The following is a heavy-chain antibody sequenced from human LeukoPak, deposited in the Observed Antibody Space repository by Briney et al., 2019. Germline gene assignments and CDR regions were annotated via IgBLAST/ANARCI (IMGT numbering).Heavy chain of an antibody. J-gene: IGHJ4*02. CDR2: INPKNAAT. CDR3: ARTLYISAAPGGFDY. V-gene: IGHV1-2*02. Sequence: ASVTVSFTASGYTFTVHYIHWVRQAPGQGLEWMGWINPKNAATNYGQRSQGRVTMTRDTSTGTVYMELNTLRSDDTAVYYCARTLYISAAPGGFDYWGQGTLVTVSS. CDR1: GYTFTVHY. D-gene: IGHD6-13*01.